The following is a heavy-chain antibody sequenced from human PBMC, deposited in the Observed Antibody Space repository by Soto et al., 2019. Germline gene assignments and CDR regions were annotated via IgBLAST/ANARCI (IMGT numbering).Heavy chain of an antibody. J-gene: IGHJ4*02. CDR2: ISGSGHTT. V-gene: IGHV3-23*01. CDR1: IFSFSTYA. CDR3: AKDQLWGSGRYYFDS. Sequence: EVQLLESGGGLIQPGGSLRLSCTASIFSFSTYAMSWVRQAPGKGLEWVSTISGSGHTTYYADSVKGRFTVSRDNSKRTMFLQMSSLRAEDTAMYYCAKDQLWGSGRYYFDSWGRGTLVTVYS. D-gene: IGHD6-19*01.